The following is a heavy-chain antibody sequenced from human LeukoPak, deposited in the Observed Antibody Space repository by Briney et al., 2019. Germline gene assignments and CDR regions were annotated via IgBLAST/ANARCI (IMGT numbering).Heavy chain of an antibody. J-gene: IGHJ4*02. CDR2: IFYSGST. CDR1: GGSISSSSYF. CDR3: ARQMNTVTADY. Sequence: PSGTLSLTCTVSGGSISSSSYFWGWIRQPPGKGLEWIGSIFYSGSTYYNPSLNSRVTISIDASKNQFSLRLSSVNAADTAVYYCARQMNTVTADYWGQGTLVTVSS. V-gene: IGHV4-39*01. D-gene: IGHD4-17*01.